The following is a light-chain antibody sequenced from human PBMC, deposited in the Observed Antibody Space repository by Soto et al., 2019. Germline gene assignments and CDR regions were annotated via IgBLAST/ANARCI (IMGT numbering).Light chain of an antibody. V-gene: IGKV3-11*01. CDR3: QQRSNWPGT. Sequence: EIVLTQSPATLSLSPGERATLSCRASQSVGSYLAWYQQKPGQAPRVLIYDASNRATGIPARFSGSGSGTDFTLTISSPEPEDFAVYYCQQRSNWPGTFGQGTKVEIK. J-gene: IGKJ1*01. CDR1: QSVGSY. CDR2: DAS.